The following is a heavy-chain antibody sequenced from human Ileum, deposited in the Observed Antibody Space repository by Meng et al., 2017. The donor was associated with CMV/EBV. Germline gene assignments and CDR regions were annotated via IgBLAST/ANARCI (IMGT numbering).Heavy chain of an antibody. CDR1: GFTFSSYA. CDR2: ISGSGGST. Sequence: GESLKISCAASGFTFSSYAMSWVRQAPGKGLEWVSAISGSGGSTYYAYSVKGRFTISRDNSKNTLYLQMNSLRAEDTAVYDCAKGLPAATTPFDYWGQGTLVTVSS. V-gene: IGHV3-23*01. J-gene: IGHJ4*02. CDR3: AKGLPAATTPFDY. D-gene: IGHD2-2*01.